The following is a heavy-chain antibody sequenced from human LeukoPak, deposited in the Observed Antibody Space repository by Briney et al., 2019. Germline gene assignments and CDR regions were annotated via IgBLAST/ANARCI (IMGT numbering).Heavy chain of an antibody. CDR2: IWYDGSNK. Sequence: GGSLRLSCAASGFTFSSYGMHWVRQAPGKGLEWVAVIWYDGSNKYYADSVKGRFTISRDNSKNTLYLQMNSLRAEDTAVYYCAKDLNRVAGYYFDYWGQGTLATVSS. J-gene: IGHJ4*02. V-gene: IGHV3-30*02. CDR1: GFTFSSYG. CDR3: AKDLNRVAGYYFDY. D-gene: IGHD6-19*01.